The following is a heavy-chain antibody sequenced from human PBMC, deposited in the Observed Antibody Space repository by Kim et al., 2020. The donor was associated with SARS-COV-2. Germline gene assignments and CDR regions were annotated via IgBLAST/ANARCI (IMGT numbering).Heavy chain of an antibody. CDR3: ARGPPRGKVGAQRLRTYYFDY. CDR1: GGSFSGYY. CDR2: INHSGST. Sequence: SETLSLTCAVYGGSFSGYYWSWIRQPPGKGLEWIGEINHSGSTNYNPSLKSRVTISVDTSKNQFSLKLSSVTAADTAVYYCARGPPRGKVGAQRLRTYYFDYWGQGTLVTVSS. V-gene: IGHV4-34*01. D-gene: IGHD1-26*01. J-gene: IGHJ4*02.